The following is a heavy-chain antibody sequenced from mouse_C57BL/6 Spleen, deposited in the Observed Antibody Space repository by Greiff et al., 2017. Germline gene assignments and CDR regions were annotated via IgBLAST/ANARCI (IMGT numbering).Heavy chain of an antibody. Sequence: QVQLKQSGAELVKPGASVKMSCKASGYTFTSYWITWVKQRPGQGLEWIGDIYPGSGSTNYNEKFKSKATLTVDTSSSTAYMQLSSLTSEDSAVYYCASYYGSVYAMDYWGQGTSVTVSS. J-gene: IGHJ4*01. CDR2: IYPGSGST. CDR1: GYTFTSYW. V-gene: IGHV1-55*01. CDR3: ASYYGSVYAMDY. D-gene: IGHD1-1*01.